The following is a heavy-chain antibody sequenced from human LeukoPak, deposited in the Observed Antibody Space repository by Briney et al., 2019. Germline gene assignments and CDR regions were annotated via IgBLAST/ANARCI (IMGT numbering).Heavy chain of an antibody. V-gene: IGHV3-21*01. J-gene: IGHJ3*02. CDR1: GFTLSGYS. CDR3: ARGVYAFDI. Sequence: GGSLRLSCAASGFTLSGYSMNWVRQAPGKGLEWVSSITSSSSYIYYVDSVKGRFTISRDNAKSSLFLQMNSLRGEDTAVYYCARGVYAFDIWGQGTMVTVSS. CDR2: ITSSSSYI.